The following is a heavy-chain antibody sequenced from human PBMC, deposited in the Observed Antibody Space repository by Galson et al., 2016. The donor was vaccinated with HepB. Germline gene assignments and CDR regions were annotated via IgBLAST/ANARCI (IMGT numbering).Heavy chain of an antibody. V-gene: IGHV4-34*01. CDR1: GGSFMEHY. Sequence: ETLSLTCGVYGGSFMEHYWTWIRQPPGKGLEWIGEINHSGTTTYNPSLTGRVTILADTSKSQFSLNLTAVTAADTAVYYCASQRSLKTDFWGQGILVTVSS. J-gene: IGHJ4*02. CDR3: ASQRSLKTDF. CDR2: INHSGTT.